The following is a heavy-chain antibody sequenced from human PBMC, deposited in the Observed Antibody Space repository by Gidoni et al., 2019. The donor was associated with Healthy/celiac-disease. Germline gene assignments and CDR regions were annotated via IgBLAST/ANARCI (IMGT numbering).Heavy chain of an antibody. V-gene: IGHV2-26*01. J-gene: IGHJ3*02. Sequence: QATLKESGPVLVKPTETLTLTCTVSGFSLSNARMGVSWIRQPPGKALEWLANIFSNDEKSYSTSLKRRLTISKDTSKSQVVLTMTNMDPVDTATYYCARIAAPHVLSSDWGENAFDIWGQGTMVTVSS. CDR2: IFSNDEK. CDR3: ARIAAPHVLSSDWGENAFDI. D-gene: IGHD2-15*01. CDR1: GFSLSNARMG.